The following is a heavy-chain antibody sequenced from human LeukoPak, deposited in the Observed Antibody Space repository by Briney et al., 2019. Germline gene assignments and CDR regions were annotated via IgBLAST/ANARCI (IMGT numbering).Heavy chain of an antibody. J-gene: IGHJ4*02. V-gene: IGHV3-53*01. CDR2: IYGRCST. CDR1: RFTVSSDY. Sequence: GGSLRLSCPASRFTVSSDYLAWVRQPPGKGLEWIPVIYGRCSTYPADSVKGRLTISRDSSKDVLYLHMHYLAVEDTAVYFDYWGQGTLVSVSS. CDR3: Y.